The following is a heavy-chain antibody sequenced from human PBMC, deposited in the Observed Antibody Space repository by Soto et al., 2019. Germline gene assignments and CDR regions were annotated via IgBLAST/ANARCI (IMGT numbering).Heavy chain of an antibody. V-gene: IGHV3-23*01. CDR3: AKDTPSRIAAAGPFDY. J-gene: IGHJ4*02. D-gene: IGHD6-13*01. CDR2: ISGSGGST. CDR1: VLTFSSYS. Sequence: RWSLRLSCAASVLTFSSYSMNWFRQAPGKGLEWVSAISGSGGSTYYADSVKGRFTISRDNSKNTLYLQMNSLRAEDTAVYYCAKDTPSRIAAAGPFDYWGQGTLVTVSS.